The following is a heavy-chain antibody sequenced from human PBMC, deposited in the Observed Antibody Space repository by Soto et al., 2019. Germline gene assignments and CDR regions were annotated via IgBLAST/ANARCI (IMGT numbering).Heavy chain of an antibody. CDR2: IYPGDSDT. D-gene: IGHD2-2*01. Sequence: GESLKISCTGVGYSLTSYWIGWVRQMPGKGLEWMGIIYPGDSDTRYSPSFQGQVTISADKSITTAYPQWSSLKASDTAMYYCARGYCTTTICDPWFDPWGQGTLVTVSS. CDR3: ARGYCTTTICDPWFDP. V-gene: IGHV5-51*01. CDR1: GYSLTSYW. J-gene: IGHJ5*02.